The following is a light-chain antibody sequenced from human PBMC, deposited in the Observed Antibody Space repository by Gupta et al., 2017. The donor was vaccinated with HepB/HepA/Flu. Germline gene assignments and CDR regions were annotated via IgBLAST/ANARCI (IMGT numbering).Light chain of an antibody. CDR2: KTS. Sequence: DPQITQSPSTLSASVGDRVTITCRASRHIYSWLAWYQQKPGKPPKLLIYKTSTLHGGVPSRFGGSGSGTEFTLTISSLQPDDSATYYCQQYSIYWTFGQGTKVEV. V-gene: IGKV1-5*03. CDR1: RHIYSW. CDR3: QQYSIYWT. J-gene: IGKJ1*01.